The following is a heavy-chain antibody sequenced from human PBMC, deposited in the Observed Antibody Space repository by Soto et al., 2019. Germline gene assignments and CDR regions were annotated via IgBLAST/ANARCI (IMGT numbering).Heavy chain of an antibody. CDR3: ARGKGMEENYYYYGMDV. J-gene: IGHJ6*02. CDR1: GYTFSTYA. V-gene: IGHV1-3*01. Sequence: ASVKVSCKASGYTFSTYALHWVRQAPGQGLEWMGWINGGNGHTKYSQKFKDRVTISRDTPASTAYMELSGLRSEDTAVYYCARGKGMEENYYYYGMDVWGQGTTVTVSS. CDR2: INGGNGHT. D-gene: IGHD1-1*01.